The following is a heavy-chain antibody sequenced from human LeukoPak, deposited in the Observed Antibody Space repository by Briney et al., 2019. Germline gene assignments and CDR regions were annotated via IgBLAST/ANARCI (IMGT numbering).Heavy chain of an antibody. CDR3: ARDPLQSSGWNWYFDL. V-gene: IGHV3-11*01. Sequence: GGSLRLSCAASGFTFGDFHMSWIRLAPGKGLEWVAYTSTTGRTIYYADSVKGRFVISRDNADQSLYLQMNSLRVEDSAMYFCARDPLQSSGWNWYFDLWGRRTLVALSS. J-gene: IGHJ2*01. CDR2: TSTTGRTI. D-gene: IGHD6-25*01. CDR1: GFTFGDFH.